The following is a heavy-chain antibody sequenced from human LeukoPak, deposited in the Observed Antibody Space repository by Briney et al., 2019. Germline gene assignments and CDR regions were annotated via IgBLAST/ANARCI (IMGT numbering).Heavy chain of an antibody. CDR1: GYIFTDYY. CDR3: ARVDSGSYSDY. V-gene: IGHV1-2*02. D-gene: IGHD1-26*01. CDR2: INPNSGGT. Sequence: ASVKVSCKASGYIFTDYYMHSVRQAPGQGLEWMGWINPNSGGTNYAQKFQGRVTMTRNTSISTAYMELSRLRSDDTAVYYCARVDSGSYSDYWGQGTLVTVSS. J-gene: IGHJ4*02.